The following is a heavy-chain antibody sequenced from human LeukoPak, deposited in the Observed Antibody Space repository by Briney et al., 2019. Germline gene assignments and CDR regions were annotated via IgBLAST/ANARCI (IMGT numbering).Heavy chain of an antibody. Sequence: GGSLRLSCAASGFTFSSYSMNWVRQAPGKGLEWVSSISSSSSYIYYADSVKGRFTISRDNAMNTLYLQMSSLRAEDSALYYCTRDMQGSRLYLVGSQNDWGQGTLVTVSS. CDR2: ISSSSSYI. J-gene: IGHJ4*02. CDR1: GFTFSSYS. V-gene: IGHV3-21*01. CDR3: TRDMQGSRLYLVGSQND. D-gene: IGHD1-26*01.